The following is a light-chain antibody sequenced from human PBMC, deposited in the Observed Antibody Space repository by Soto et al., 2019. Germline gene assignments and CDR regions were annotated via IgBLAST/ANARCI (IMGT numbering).Light chain of an antibody. V-gene: IGLV2-8*01. CDR3: SSYAGSNFVV. CDR1: SSDVGGYNY. J-gene: IGLJ2*01. CDR2: EVT. Sequence: QSVLTQPPSASGSPGQSVTISCTGTSSDVGGYNYVSWYQQHPGKAPKLMIYEVTKLPSGVPDRFSGSKSGNTASLTVSGLQAEDEADYYCSSYAGSNFVVFGGGTKLTVL.